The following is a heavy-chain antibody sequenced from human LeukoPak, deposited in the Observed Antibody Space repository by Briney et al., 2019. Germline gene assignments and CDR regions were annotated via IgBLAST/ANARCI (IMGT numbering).Heavy chain of an antibody. Sequence: ASVKVSCKTSGYTFSSYDISWVRQATGQGLEWMGWMNPNSGNTGYAQTLQGRVAMTRDTSISTAYMELNSLRSEDTAVYYCARNHRQPYDFWEDYNYYYMDVWGKGTTVSVSS. J-gene: IGHJ6*03. CDR3: ARNHRQPYDFWEDYNYYYMDV. V-gene: IGHV1-8*01. CDR1: GYTFSSYD. D-gene: IGHD3-3*01. CDR2: MNPNSGNT.